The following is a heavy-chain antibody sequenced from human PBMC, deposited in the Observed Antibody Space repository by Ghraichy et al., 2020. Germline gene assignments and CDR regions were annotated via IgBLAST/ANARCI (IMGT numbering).Heavy chain of an antibody. Sequence: GESLNISCAASGFTFSNAWMSWVRQAPGKGLEWVGRIKSKTDGGTTDYAAPVKGRFTISKDDSKNTLYLQMNSLKTEDTAVYYCTTLVRYYDILTGYYPEYYFDYWGQGTLVTVSS. CDR2: IKSKTDGGTT. CDR1: GFTFSNAW. CDR3: TTLVRYYDILTGYYPEYYFDY. D-gene: IGHD3-9*01. J-gene: IGHJ4*02. V-gene: IGHV3-15*01.